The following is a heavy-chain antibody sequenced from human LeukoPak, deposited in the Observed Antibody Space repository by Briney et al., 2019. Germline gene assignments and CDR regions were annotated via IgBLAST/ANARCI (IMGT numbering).Heavy chain of an antibody. D-gene: IGHD1-26*01. J-gene: IGHJ6*03. V-gene: IGHV4-59*01. CDR1: GGSISSYY. CDR2: IHDSGST. CDR3: ARVGSYCMDV. Sequence: SETLSLTCTVSGGSISSYYWSWIRQPPGKALEWIGYIHDSGSTNYNPSLKSRVTMSIDTSKNQFSLKLSSVTAADTAVYYCARVGSYCMDVWGKGSTVTVSS.